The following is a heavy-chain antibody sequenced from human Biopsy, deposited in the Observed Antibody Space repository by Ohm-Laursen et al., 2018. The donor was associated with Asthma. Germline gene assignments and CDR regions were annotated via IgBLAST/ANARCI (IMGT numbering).Heavy chain of an antibody. CDR3: AREAYDILTGYYGGGGMDV. CDR2: ISAYNGNT. CDR1: GFPFTAYY. Sequence: SVKVSCKTSGFPFTAYYIHWVRQAPGQGLEWMGWISAYNGNTNYAQKLQGRVTMTTDTSTSTAYMELRSLRSDDTAVYYCAREAYDILTGYYGGGGMDVWGQGTTVAVSS. D-gene: IGHD3-9*01. V-gene: IGHV1-18*04. J-gene: IGHJ6*02.